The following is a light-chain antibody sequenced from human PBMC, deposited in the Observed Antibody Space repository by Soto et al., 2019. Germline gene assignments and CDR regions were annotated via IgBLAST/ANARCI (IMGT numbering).Light chain of an antibody. CDR3: QQYGSSPWT. CDR2: GAS. J-gene: IGKJ1*01. Sequence: EIGLKKSPGTLTLSPGDRANLSCRASQSVSNNYLAWYQQKPGQAPRLLIYGASSRATGIPDRFSGSGSGTDFTLTISRLEPEDFAVYYCQQYGSSPWTFGQGTKVDIK. V-gene: IGKV3-20*01. CDR1: QSVSNNY.